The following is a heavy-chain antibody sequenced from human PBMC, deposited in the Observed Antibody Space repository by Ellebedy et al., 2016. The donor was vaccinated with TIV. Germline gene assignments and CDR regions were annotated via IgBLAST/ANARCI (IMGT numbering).Heavy chain of an antibody. J-gene: IGHJ4*02. CDR2: ISSSGGRA. CDR3: ANWNRLRGDY. D-gene: IGHD4-17*01. CDR1: GLTFNNYA. V-gene: IGHV3-23*01. Sequence: GESLKISXTVSGLTFNNYAMAWVRQAPGKGLEWVSSISSSGGRADYAESIKGRFTISRDNSNNTLHLQMNRLRAEDTAVYYCANWNRLRGDYWGRGTLVTVSS.